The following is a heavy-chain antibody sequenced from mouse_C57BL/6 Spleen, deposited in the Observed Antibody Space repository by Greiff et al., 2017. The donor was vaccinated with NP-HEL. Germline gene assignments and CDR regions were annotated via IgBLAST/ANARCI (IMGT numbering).Heavy chain of an antibody. Sequence: VQLQQSGPELVKPGASVKISCKASGYAFSSSWMNWVKQRPGKGLEWIGRIYPGDGDTNYNGKFKGKATLTADKSSSTAYMQLSSLTSEDSAVYFCAREIYYGNYGYFDVWGTGTTVTVSS. V-gene: IGHV1-82*01. CDR2: IYPGDGDT. CDR1: GYAFSSSW. CDR3: AREIYYGNYGYFDV. D-gene: IGHD2-1*01. J-gene: IGHJ1*03.